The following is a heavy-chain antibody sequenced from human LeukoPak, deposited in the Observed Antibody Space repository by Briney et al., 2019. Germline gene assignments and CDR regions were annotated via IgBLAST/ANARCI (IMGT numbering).Heavy chain of an antibody. Sequence: ASVKVACKASGYTFNSNGMNWVRQAPGQGLEWMGWISTNTGNSMYAQDFTGRFVFSLDTSVSTAYLQISSLKAEDTAVYYCARDGEIAVAGTDYYYYMDVWGKGTTVTVSS. J-gene: IGHJ6*03. V-gene: IGHV7-4-1*02. CDR2: ISTNTGNS. CDR3: ARDGEIAVAGTDYYYYMDV. D-gene: IGHD6-19*01. CDR1: GYTFNSNG.